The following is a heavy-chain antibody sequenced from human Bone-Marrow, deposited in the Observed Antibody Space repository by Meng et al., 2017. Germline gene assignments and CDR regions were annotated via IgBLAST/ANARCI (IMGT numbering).Heavy chain of an antibody. Sequence: SETLSLTCTVSGGSISSSSYYWGWIRQPPGKGLEWIGSIYYSGSTNYNPSLKSRVTISVDTSKNQFSLKLSSVTAADTAVYYCARAGYSSSWYDYFDYWGQGTLVTVSS. CDR3: ARAGYSSSWYDYFDY. V-gene: IGHV4-39*07. CDR1: GGSISSSSYY. CDR2: IYYSGST. D-gene: IGHD6-13*01. J-gene: IGHJ4*02.